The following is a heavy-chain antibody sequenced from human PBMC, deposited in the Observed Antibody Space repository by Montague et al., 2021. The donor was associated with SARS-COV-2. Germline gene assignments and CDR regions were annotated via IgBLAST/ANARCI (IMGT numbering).Heavy chain of an antibody. V-gene: IGHV4-61*01. CDR2: LFHIGTA. CDR3: TRGIDSYKTGY. J-gene: IGHJ4*02. CDR1: DGSVISTYPH. Sequence: SETLSLTCTVSDGSVISTYPHWHWVRQSPGRGLEWIGGYLFHIGTADYNASLRSRVTISVDTSKNQFSLKLTSVTAADTAAYYCTRGIDSYKTGYWGQGIQVTVSS. D-gene: IGHD6-13*01.